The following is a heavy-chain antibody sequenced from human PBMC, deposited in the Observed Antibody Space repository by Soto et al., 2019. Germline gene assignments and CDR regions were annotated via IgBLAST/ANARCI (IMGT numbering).Heavy chain of an antibody. J-gene: IGHJ1*01. D-gene: IGHD6-19*01. V-gene: IGHV3-48*01. Sequence: GGSLRLSCAASGFTFSSYSMNWVRQAPGKGLEWVSYISSSSSTIYYADSVKGRFTISRDNSKNTLYLQMNSLRAEDTAVYYCAKGVPGIAVAGTGYFQHWGQGTLVTVSS. CDR2: ISSSSSTI. CDR1: GFTFSSYS. CDR3: AKGVPGIAVAGTGYFQH.